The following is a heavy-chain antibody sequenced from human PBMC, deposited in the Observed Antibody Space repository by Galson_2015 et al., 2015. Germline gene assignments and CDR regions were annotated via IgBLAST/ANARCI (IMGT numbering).Heavy chain of an antibody. CDR1: GFTFSSYS. Sequence: SLRLSCAASGFTFSSYSMNWVRQAPGKGLEWVSYISSSSSSTIYYADSVKGRFTISRDNAKNSLYLQMNSLRDEDTAVYYCARDRHIVVVTGPADFGWFDPWGQGTLVTVSS. J-gene: IGHJ5*02. CDR3: ARDRHIVVVTGPADFGWFDP. CDR2: ISSSSSSTI. V-gene: IGHV3-48*02. D-gene: IGHD2-21*02.